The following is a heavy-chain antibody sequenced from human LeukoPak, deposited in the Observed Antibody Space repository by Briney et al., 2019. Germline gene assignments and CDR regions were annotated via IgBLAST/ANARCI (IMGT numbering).Heavy chain of an antibody. CDR2: ISSSSYST. CDR3: ARDPKHWYYFDF. J-gene: IGHJ4*02. V-gene: IGHV3-11*06. D-gene: IGHD2-8*02. Sequence: GGSLRLSCAASGFSFSDYYMSWIRQAPGKGLEWLSYISSSSYSTNYADSVKGRFTISRDNAKNSLYLQMNSLRAEDTAVYYCARDPKHWYYFDFWGQGTLVTVPS. CDR1: GFSFSDYY.